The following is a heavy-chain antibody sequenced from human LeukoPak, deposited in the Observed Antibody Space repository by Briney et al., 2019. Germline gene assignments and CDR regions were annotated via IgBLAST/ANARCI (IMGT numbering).Heavy chain of an antibody. D-gene: IGHD2-15*01. CDR1: XXTXXSXA. V-gene: IGHV3-23*01. Sequence: GGXLXLSXXXXXXTXXSXAMSWVRQAPGKGLEWVSAISGSGGSTYYADSVKGRFTISRDNSKNTLYLQMNSLRAEDTAVYYCAKAGCSGGSCYLDYWGQGTLVTVSS. J-gene: IGHJ4*02. CDR2: ISGSGGST. CDR3: AKAGCSGGSCYLDY.